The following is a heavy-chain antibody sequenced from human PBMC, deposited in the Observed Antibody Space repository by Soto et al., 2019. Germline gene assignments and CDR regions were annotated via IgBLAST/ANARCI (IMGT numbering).Heavy chain of an antibody. V-gene: IGHV1-18*01. CDR1: GYTFTSYG. Sequence: QVQLVQSGAEVKKPGASVKVSCKASGYTFTSYGISWVRQAPGQGREWMGWISAYNGNTNYAQKLQGRVTMTTDTSTSTAYMELRSLRSDDTAVYYCARLTSDITIFGVVIGEYYYYYGMDVWGQGTTVTVSS. CDR2: ISAYNGNT. J-gene: IGHJ6*02. CDR3: ARLTSDITIFGVVIGEYYYYYGMDV. D-gene: IGHD3-3*01.